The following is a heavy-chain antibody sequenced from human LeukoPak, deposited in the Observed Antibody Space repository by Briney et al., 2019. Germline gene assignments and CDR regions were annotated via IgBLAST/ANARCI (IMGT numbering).Heavy chain of an antibody. J-gene: IGHJ5*02. V-gene: IGHV4-59*10. D-gene: IGHD5-12*01. CDR3: ARVLGGYDRDWFDP. CDR1: GGSFSGYY. CDR2: IYTSGST. Sequence: PSETLSLTCAVYGGSFSGYYWSWIRQPAGKGLEWIGRIYTSGSTNYNPSLKSRVTMSVDTSKNQFSLKLSSVTAADTAVYYCARVLGGYDRDWFDPWGQGTLVTVSS.